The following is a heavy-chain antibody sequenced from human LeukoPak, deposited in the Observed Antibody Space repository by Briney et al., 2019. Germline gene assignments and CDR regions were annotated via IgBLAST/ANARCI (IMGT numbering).Heavy chain of an antibody. CDR1: GFTVSSNY. J-gene: IGHJ4*02. V-gene: IGHV3-53*04. Sequence: GGSLRLSCAASGFTVSSNYMSWVRQAPGKGLEWVSVIYSGGSTYYADSVKGRFTISRHNSKNTLYLQMNSLRAEDTAVYYCAKDQKSIAATGYDYWGQGTLVTVSS. D-gene: IGHD6-13*01. CDR3: AKDQKSIAATGYDY. CDR2: IYSGGST.